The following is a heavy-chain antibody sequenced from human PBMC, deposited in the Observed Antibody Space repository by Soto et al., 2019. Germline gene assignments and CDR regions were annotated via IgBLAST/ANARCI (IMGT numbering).Heavy chain of an antibody. CDR1: GFTFRNYA. CDR2: ISYDGDNK. J-gene: IGHJ6*02. CDR3: ARPWGQLSTYYYGMDT. D-gene: IGHD3-16*01. V-gene: IGHV3-30-3*01. Sequence: QVQLVESGGGVVQPGRSLTLSCAASGFTFRNYAMHWVRQAPGKGLEWVATISYDGDNKYYTDSVKGPFTISRDSSKNTLYLQMNSLRPEDTAVYYCARPWGQLSTYYYGMDTWCQGTTGTVSS.